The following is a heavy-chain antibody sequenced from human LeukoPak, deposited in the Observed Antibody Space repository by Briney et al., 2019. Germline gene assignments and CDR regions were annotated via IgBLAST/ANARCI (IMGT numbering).Heavy chain of an antibody. CDR3: ARAVVLRFLEWLPDYFDY. J-gene: IGHJ4*02. D-gene: IGHD3-3*01. CDR1: GGSISSGGYY. CDR2: IYYSGST. Sequence: SQTLSLTCTVSGGSISSGGYYWSWIRPHPGKGLEWIGYIYYSGSTYYNPSLKSRVTISVDTSKNQFSLKLSSVTAADTAVYYCARAVVLRFLEWLPDYFDYWGQGTPVTVSS. V-gene: IGHV4-31*03.